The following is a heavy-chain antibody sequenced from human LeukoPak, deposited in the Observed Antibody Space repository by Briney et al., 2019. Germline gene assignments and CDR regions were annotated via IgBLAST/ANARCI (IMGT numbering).Heavy chain of an antibody. Sequence: PSETLSLTCAVYGGSFSGYYWSWIRQPPGKGLEWIGEINHSGSTNYNPSLKSRVTISVDTSKNQFSLKLSSVTAADTAVYYCARGLFGGELTAFGYWGQGTLVTVSS. V-gene: IGHV4-34*01. CDR3: ARGLFGGELTAFGY. CDR1: GGSFSGYY. D-gene: IGHD3-3*01. J-gene: IGHJ4*02. CDR2: INHSGST.